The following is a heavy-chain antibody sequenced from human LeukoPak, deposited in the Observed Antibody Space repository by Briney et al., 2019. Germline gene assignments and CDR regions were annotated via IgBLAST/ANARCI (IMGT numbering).Heavy chain of an antibody. CDR2: INPNSGGT. V-gene: IGHV1-2*02. J-gene: IGHJ1*01. D-gene: IGHD3-22*01. Sequence: ASVKVSCKASGYTFTGYYMHWVRQAPGQGLEWMGWINPNSGGTNYAEKFQGRVTMTRDTSISTAYMELSRLRSDDTAVYYCARGPYYDDSSGQNEYFQHWGQGTLVTVSS. CDR1: GYTFTGYY. CDR3: ARGPYYDDSSGQNEYFQH.